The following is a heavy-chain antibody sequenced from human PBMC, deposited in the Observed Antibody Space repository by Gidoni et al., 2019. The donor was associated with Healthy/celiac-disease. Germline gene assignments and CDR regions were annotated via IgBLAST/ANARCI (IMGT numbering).Heavy chain of an antibody. Sequence: QVQLVESGGGVVQPGRSLRLSCAASGFTFSSYGMHWVRQAPGKGLEWVAVISYDGSNKYYADSVKGRFTISRDNSKNTLYLQMNSLRAEDTAVYYCAKDSNQQWLVRVYYYYGMDVWGQGTTVTVSS. CDR2: ISYDGSNK. CDR1: GFTFSSYG. J-gene: IGHJ6*02. V-gene: IGHV3-30*18. CDR3: AKDSNQQWLVRVYYYYGMDV. D-gene: IGHD6-19*01.